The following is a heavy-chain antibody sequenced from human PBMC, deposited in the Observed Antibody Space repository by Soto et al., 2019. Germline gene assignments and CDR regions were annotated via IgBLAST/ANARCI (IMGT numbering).Heavy chain of an antibody. V-gene: IGHV4-61*01. J-gene: IGHJ4*02. CDR2: IYYSGST. Sequence: QVQLQESGPGLVKPSETLSLTCTVSGGSVSSGSYYGSWIRQPPGKRLEWIGYIYYSGSTKYNPSLQPRDTISINTCEYPYARKGTSMTAADTSFYYCARSGSCSGWVGGRGTLGTVSS. CDR1: GGSVSSGSYY. CDR3: ARSGSCSGWV. D-gene: IGHD6-19*01.